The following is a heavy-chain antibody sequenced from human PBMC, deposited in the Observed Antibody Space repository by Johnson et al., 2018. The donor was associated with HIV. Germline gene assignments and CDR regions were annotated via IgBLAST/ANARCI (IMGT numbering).Heavy chain of an antibody. D-gene: IGHD4-23*01. CDR3: RVVTGAFDI. CDR1: GFSFDDYA. J-gene: IGHJ3*02. Sequence: EVQLVESGGRLVQPGRSLRLSCAASGFSFDDYAMHWVRQVPGKGLEWVSLINWDGSSTYYADSVKGRFTISRDNSKNTLDLQMNSLRAEDTAVYYCRVVTGAFDIWGQGTMVTVSS. V-gene: IGHV3-43*02. CDR2: INWDGSST.